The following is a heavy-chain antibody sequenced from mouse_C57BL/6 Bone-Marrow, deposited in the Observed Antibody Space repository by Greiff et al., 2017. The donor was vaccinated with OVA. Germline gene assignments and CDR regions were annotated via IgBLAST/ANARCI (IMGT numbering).Heavy chain of an antibody. CDR1: GYTFTSYG. J-gene: IGHJ2*01. V-gene: IGHV1-81*01. CDR3: AYGSDGY. Sequence: QVQLQQSGAELARPGAPVKLSCKASGYTFTSYGISWVKQRTGQGLEWIGEIYPRSGNTYYNEKFKGKATLTADKSSSTAYMELRSLTSEDSAVYFCAYGSDGYWGQGTTLTVSS. CDR2: IYPRSGNT. D-gene: IGHD1-1*01.